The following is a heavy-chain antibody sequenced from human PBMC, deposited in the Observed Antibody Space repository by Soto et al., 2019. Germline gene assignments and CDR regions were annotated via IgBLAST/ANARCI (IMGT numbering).Heavy chain of an antibody. V-gene: IGHV1-69*13. D-gene: IGHD5-12*01. J-gene: IGHJ6*02. CDR1: GGTFSSYA. Sequence: SVKVSCKASGGTFSSYAISWVRQAPGQGLEWMGGIIPIFGTANYAQKFQGRVTITADESTSAAYMELSSLRSEDTAVYYCARNAGGGYDVLYGMDVWGQGTTVTVSS. CDR3: ARNAGGGYDVLYGMDV. CDR2: IIPIFGTA.